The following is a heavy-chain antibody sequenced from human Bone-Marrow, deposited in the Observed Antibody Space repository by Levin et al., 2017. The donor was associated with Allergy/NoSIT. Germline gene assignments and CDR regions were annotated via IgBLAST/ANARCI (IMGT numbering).Heavy chain of an antibody. CDR1: GGSISSYY. D-gene: IGHD1-26*01. V-gene: IGHV4-4*07. CDR3: VRGGGGAYQCDP. Sequence: SETLSLTCTVSGGSISSYYWTWIRQPAGKGLEWIGRILASGSTNYNPSLKSRVTMSVDTSKDQFSLNLSSATAADTAVYYCVRGGGGAYQCDPWGQGTLVTVSS. CDR2: ILASGST. J-gene: IGHJ5*01.